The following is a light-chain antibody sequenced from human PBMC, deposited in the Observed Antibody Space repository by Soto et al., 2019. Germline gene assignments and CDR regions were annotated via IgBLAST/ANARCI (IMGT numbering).Light chain of an antibody. V-gene: IGKV3-15*01. CDR1: QSVSSS. Sequence: EIVMTQSPATLSVSPGERATLSCRASQSVSSSLAWYQQKPGQAPRLLIYGASTRATDMPGRFGGRGAGAEFTLTTSSLQSEDFAVYYCQQYRSWPRTFGQGTKVDIK. CDR3: QQYRSWPRT. J-gene: IGKJ1*01. CDR2: GAS.